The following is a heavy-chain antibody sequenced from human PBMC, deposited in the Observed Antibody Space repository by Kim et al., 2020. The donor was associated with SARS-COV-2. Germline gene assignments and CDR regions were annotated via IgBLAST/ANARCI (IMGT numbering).Heavy chain of an antibody. CDR1: GYNFENYG. Sequence: ASVKVSCKASGYNFENYGITWVRQAPGQGLECMGWINTYNNDSKYVQKFQGGISMTADRSTNTVYMELRDLRPDDTAVYYCAKDVWFGDSAPSWFDPWGQGTLVAVSS. D-gene: IGHD3-10*01. V-gene: IGHV1-18*04. CDR2: INTYNNDS. CDR3: AKDVWFGDSAPSWFDP. J-gene: IGHJ5*02.